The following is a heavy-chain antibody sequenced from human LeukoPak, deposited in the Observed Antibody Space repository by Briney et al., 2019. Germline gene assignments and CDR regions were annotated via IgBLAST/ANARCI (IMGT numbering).Heavy chain of an antibody. V-gene: IGHV3-53*01. CDR3: ARAPWRNGFTFQH. CDR2: IYSGGST. Sequence: PGGSLRLSCAASGFTVSSSYMSWVRQAPGKGLEWVSDIYSGGSTYYAGSVKGRFTISRDNSKNTLYLQMNSLRAEDTAVYYCARAPWRNGFTFQHWGQGTLVTVSS. J-gene: IGHJ1*01. D-gene: IGHD5-24*01. CDR1: GFTVSSSY.